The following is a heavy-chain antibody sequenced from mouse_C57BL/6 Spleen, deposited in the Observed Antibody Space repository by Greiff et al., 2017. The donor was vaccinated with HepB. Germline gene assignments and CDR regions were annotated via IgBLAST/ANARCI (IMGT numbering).Heavy chain of an antibody. CDR2: IYPGDGDT. CDR1: GYAFSSSW. J-gene: IGHJ4*01. CDR3: ARGGRDYAMDY. V-gene: IGHV1-82*01. D-gene: IGHD3-3*01. Sequence: QVHVKQSGLELVKPGASVKISCKASGYAFSSSWMNWVKQRPGKGLEWIGRIYPGDGDTNYNGKFKGKATLTADKSSSTAYMQLSSLTSEDSAVYFCARGGRDYAMDYWGQGTSVTVSS.